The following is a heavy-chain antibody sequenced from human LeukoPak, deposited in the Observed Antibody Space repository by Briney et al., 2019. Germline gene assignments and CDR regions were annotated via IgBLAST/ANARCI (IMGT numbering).Heavy chain of an antibody. J-gene: IGHJ4*02. CDR1: GGSISSYY. D-gene: IGHD5-12*01. CDR3: ASGWLFFDY. CDR2: IYYRWST. Sequence: SETLSLTCTVSGGSISSYYWSWTRQPPGKGREWIGYIYYRWSTHYNTSLKSRVTISVEPSKNHFPLKVISGDAADTAVYFCASGWLFFDYWGQGTLVTVSS. V-gene: IGHV4-59*01.